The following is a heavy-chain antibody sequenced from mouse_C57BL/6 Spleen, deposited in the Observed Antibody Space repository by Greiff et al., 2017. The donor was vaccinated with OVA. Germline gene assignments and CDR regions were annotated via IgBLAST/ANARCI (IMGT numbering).Heavy chain of an antibody. CDR1: GYTFTDYN. Sequence: EVQGVESGPELVKPGASVKIPCKASGYTFTDYNMDWVKQSHGKSLEWIGDINPNNGGTIYNQKFKGKATLTVDKSSSTAYMELRSLTSEDTAVYYCAREAGYDYDVGFAYWGQGTLVTVSA. D-gene: IGHD2-4*01. CDR2: INPNNGGT. CDR3: AREAGYDYDVGFAY. J-gene: IGHJ3*01. V-gene: IGHV1-18*01.